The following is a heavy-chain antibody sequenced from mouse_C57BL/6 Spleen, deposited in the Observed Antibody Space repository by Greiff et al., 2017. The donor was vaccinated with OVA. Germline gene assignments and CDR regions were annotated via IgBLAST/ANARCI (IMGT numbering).Heavy chain of an antibody. Sequence: EVQLQQSGPELVKPGASVKISCKASGYTFTDYYMNWVKQSHGKSLEWIGDINPNNGGTSYNQKFKGKATLTVDKSSSTAYMELRSLTSEDSAVYYCARSDGLMDYWGQGTSVTVSS. V-gene: IGHV1-26*01. J-gene: IGHJ4*01. CDR2: INPNNGGT. D-gene: IGHD2-3*01. CDR3: ARSDGLMDY. CDR1: GYTFTDYY.